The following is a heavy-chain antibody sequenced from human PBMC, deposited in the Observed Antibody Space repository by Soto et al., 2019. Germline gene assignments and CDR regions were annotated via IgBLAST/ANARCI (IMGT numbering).Heavy chain of an antibody. Sequence: SETLSLTCTVSGGSVRGDYWSWIRQTPGKGLEWIGYVYDNGRTSYNPSLQSRVTMSEDTSKNRFSLTLTSVTAADTAVYYCARDRSRNLDVWGKGTTVTVSS. CDR2: VYDNGRT. CDR3: ARDRSRNLDV. V-gene: IGHV4-59*02. J-gene: IGHJ6*04. CDR1: GGSVRGDY.